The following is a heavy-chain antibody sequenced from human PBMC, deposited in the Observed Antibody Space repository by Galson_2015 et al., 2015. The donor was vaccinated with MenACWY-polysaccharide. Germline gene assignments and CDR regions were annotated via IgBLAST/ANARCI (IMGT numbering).Heavy chain of an antibody. CDR2: INPSGGST. D-gene: IGHD2-2*01. CDR1: GYTFSSYY. J-gene: IGHJ5*02. Sequence: SVKVSCKASGYTFSSYYIHWVRQAPGQGLEWMGIINPSGGSTSYAQMFQRRVTMTRDTSTTTVYMELSSLRSEDTAMYYCARGYCNNARCYWFDPWGQGTLVTVSS. V-gene: IGHV1-46*01. CDR3: ARGYCNNARCYWFDP.